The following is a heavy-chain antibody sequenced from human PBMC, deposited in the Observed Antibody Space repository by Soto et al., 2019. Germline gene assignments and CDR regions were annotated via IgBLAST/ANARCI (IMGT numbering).Heavy chain of an antibody. CDR1: GGSISSGDYY. CDR2: IYYSGST. Sequence: QVQLQESGPGLVKPSQTLSLTCTVSGGSISSGDYYWSWIRQHPGKGLEWIGYIYYSGSTYYNRSLKSRVTISVDTSKNQFSLKLSSVTAADTAVYYCARWWSGSRQGFDPWGQGTLVTVSS. D-gene: IGHD3-3*01. J-gene: IGHJ5*02. V-gene: IGHV4-31*03. CDR3: ARWWSGSRQGFDP.